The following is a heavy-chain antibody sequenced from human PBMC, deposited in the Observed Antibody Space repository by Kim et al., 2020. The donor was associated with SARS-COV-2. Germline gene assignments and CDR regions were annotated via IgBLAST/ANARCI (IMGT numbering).Heavy chain of an antibody. Sequence: SPSFQGQVTISADKSISTAYLQWSSLKASDTAMYYCARRAGVNWEPPYDYWGQGTLVTVSS. J-gene: IGHJ4*02. D-gene: IGHD1-26*01. CDR3: ARRAGVNWEPPYDY. V-gene: IGHV5-51*01.